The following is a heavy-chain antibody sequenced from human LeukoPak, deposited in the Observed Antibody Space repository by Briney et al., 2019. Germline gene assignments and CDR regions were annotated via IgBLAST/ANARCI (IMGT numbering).Heavy chain of an antibody. Sequence: SSETLSLTCAVYGGSFSGYYWSWIRQPPGKGLEWIGEINHSGSTNYNPSLKSRVTISVDTSKNQFSLKLSSVTAADTAVYYCASNYGDYLTYFDYWGQGTLVTVSS. J-gene: IGHJ4*02. CDR2: INHSGST. CDR3: ASNYGDYLTYFDY. D-gene: IGHD4-17*01. V-gene: IGHV4-34*01. CDR1: GGSFSGYY.